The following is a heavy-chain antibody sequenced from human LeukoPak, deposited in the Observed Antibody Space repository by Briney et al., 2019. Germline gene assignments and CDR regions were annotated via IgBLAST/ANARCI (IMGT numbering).Heavy chain of an antibody. Sequence: SETLSLTCSVSGASMKDYYWNWLRLSTGKGLEWIGRFYDTGSVIYNPSLKSRATLPVDTSKNHVYLTLTSVTAADTAVYYCVTGDTATASRYAFEFWGPGTKVIVSS. CDR1: GASMKDYY. D-gene: IGHD6-13*01. CDR2: FYDTGSV. CDR3: VTGDTATASRYAFEF. V-gene: IGHV4-4*07. J-gene: IGHJ3*01.